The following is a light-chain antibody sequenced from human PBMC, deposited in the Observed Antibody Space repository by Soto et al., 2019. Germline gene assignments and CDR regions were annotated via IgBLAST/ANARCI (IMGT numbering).Light chain of an antibody. CDR1: QTISSN. V-gene: IGKV1-39*01. J-gene: IGKJ2*01. CDR2: AAS. CDR3: QQSYGTPYT. Sequence: DIQMTQSPSSLSASVGDRVTIACRAGQTISSNLNWYQQKPGKAPKLLIYAASTLLSGVPSRFSGSRSGTDFTLTISSLQTEDFAPYYCQQSYGTPYTFGRGTKLEIK.